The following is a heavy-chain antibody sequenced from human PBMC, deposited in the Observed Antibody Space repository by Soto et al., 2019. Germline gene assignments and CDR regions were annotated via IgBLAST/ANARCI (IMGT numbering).Heavy chain of an antibody. D-gene: IGHD3-9*01. V-gene: IGHV1-18*01. CDR1: GYVFSSYG. J-gene: IGHJ4*02. Sequence: QVQLVQSGAEVKKPGASVKVCCKASGYVFSSYGITWVRQAPGQGLQWMGLIIGYNGHTNHAQKFQGRVTLTTDTYPSTACMELRSLRSDDTAVYYCARGYDILTGYYLFDYWGQGTRVTVSS. CDR3: ARGYDILTGYYLFDY. CDR2: IIGYNGHT.